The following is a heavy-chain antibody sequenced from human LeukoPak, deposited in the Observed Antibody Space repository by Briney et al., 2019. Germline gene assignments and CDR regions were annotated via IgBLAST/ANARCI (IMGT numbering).Heavy chain of an antibody. V-gene: IGHV3-7*01. CDR1: GFTFSSYW. CDR3: ARVTGGLYGDLYYFFDY. D-gene: IGHD4-17*01. J-gene: IGHJ4*02. CDR2: IKQDGSEK. Sequence: PGGSLRLSCAASGFTFSSYWMSWVRQAPGKGLEWVANIKQDGSEKYYVDSVKGRFTISRDNAKNSLYLQMNSLRAEDTAVYYCARVTGGLYGDLYYFFDYWGQGTLVTVSS.